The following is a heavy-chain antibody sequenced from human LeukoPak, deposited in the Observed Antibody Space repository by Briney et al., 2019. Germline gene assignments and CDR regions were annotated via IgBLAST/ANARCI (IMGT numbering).Heavy chain of an antibody. V-gene: IGHV4-59*07. J-gene: IGHJ4*02. CDR1: GDSITSHY. CDR3: ARSVDYFDNTGPHMMFDY. CDR2: IYYTGIT. D-gene: IGHD3-22*01. Sequence: SDTLSLTCNVSGDSITSHYWNWVRQPPGKGLEWMGYIYYTGITKHNPSLKSRVSMSVDTSKNQVFLRVNSVTAADTAVYHCARSVDYFDNTGPHMMFDYWGQGSQVTVSS.